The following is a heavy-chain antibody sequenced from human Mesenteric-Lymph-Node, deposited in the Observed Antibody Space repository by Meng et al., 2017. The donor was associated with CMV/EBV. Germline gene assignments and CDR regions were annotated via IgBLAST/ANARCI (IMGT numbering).Heavy chain of an antibody. CDR1: GFTFSSYW. CDR3: ARDTSWGYFNY. J-gene: IGHJ4*02. D-gene: IGHD3-16*01. CDR2: IKQDGSEK. Sequence: GESLKISCAASGFTFSSYWMSWVRQAPGKGLEWVANIKQDGSEKYYVDSVKGRFTISRDNAKNSLYLQMNSLRAEDTAVYYCARDTSWGYFNYWGQGILVTVSS. V-gene: IGHV3-7*01.